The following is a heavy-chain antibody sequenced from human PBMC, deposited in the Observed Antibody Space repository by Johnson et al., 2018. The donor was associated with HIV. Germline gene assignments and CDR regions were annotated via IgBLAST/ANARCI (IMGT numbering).Heavy chain of an antibody. J-gene: IGHJ3*02. V-gene: IGHV3-30-3*01. CDR1: GFTFSSYA. Sequence: VQLVESGGGVVQPGRSLRLSCAASGFTFSSYAMHWVRQAPGRGLEWVAVISDDGNNKYYADSVKGRFIISRDNSKNTLYLQMNRLRTDDTTVYYCARDRFHPHAFDIWGQGTMVTVSS. CDR3: ARDRFHPHAFDI. D-gene: IGHD3-10*01. CDR2: ISDDGNNK.